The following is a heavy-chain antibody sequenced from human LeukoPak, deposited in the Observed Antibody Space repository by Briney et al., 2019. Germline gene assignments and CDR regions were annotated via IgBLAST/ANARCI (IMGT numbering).Heavy chain of an antibody. CDR3: ARDRISDRGYYFDY. CDR1: GYTFTGYY. V-gene: IGHV1-2*02. D-gene: IGHD3-22*01. CDR2: INPNSGGT. J-gene: IGHJ4*02. Sequence: APVKVSCKASGYTFTGYYMHWVRQAPGQGLEWMGWINPNSGGTNYAQKFQGRVTMTRDTSISTAYMELSRLRSDDTAVYYCARDRISDRGYYFDYWGQGTLVTVSS.